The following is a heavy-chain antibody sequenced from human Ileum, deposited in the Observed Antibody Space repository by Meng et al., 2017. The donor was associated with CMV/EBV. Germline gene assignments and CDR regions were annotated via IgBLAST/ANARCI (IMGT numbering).Heavy chain of an antibody. CDR3: ARDTPVDVGAVDGFDI. Sequence: FTFSTYSINWVRQAPGKGLEWVSSISSGGMHIYYADSVRGRFTISRDNAKNSVYLQMSSLRAEDTGLYFCARDTPVDVGAVDGFDIWGQGTTVTVSS. V-gene: IGHV3-21*01. D-gene: IGHD1-26*01. J-gene: IGHJ3*02. CDR2: ISSGGMHI. CDR1: FTFSTYS.